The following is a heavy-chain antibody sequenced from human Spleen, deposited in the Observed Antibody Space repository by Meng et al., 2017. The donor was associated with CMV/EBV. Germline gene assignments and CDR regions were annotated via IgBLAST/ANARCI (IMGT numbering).Heavy chain of an antibody. Sequence: GESLKISCTASGFTFSVFVINWVRQAPGKGLEWVSSVSSSSSFIYYADSVRGRFTISRDNAKDSVYLQMNNLRAEDTALYYCANGELGYCSSTSCSDAFDIWGQGTMVTVSS. J-gene: IGHJ3*02. V-gene: IGHV3-21*04. D-gene: IGHD2-2*01. CDR3: ANGELGYCSSTSCSDAFDI. CDR2: VSSSSSFI. CDR1: GFTFSVFV.